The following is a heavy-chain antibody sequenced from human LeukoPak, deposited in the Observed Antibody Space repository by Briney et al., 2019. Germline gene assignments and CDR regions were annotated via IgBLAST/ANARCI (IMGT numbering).Heavy chain of an antibody. V-gene: IGHV4-59*01. CDR3: ARQGSIGIDY. CDR2: ISYSGST. Sequence: SETLSLTYTVSGGSISSYYWSWIRQPPGKGLEWIGYISYSGSTNYNPSLKSRVTIPVDTSKNQFSLKVSSVTAADTAVYYCARQGSIGIDYWGQGTLVTVSS. CDR1: GGSISSYY. J-gene: IGHJ4*02. D-gene: IGHD3-10*01.